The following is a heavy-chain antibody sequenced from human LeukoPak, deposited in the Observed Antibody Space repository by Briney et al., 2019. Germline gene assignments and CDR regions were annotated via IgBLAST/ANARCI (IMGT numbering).Heavy chain of an antibody. D-gene: IGHD2-21*02. V-gene: IGHV1-69*04. CDR3: ANPGDCGGDCYQY. CDR1: GGTFSSYA. Sequence: SVTVSCKASGGTFSSYAISWVRQAPGQGLEWMGRIIPILGIANYAQKFQGRVTITADKSTSTAYMELSSLRSEDTAVYYCANPGDCGGDCYQYWGQGTLVTVSS. CDR2: IIPILGIA. J-gene: IGHJ4*02.